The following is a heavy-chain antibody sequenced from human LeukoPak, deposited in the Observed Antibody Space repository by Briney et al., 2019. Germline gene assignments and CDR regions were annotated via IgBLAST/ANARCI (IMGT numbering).Heavy chain of an antibody. V-gene: IGHV4-34*01. Sequence: SETLSLTCAVYGGSFSGYYWSWIRQPPGKGLEWIGEISHSGSTNYNPSLKSRVTISVDTSKNQFSLKLSSVTAADTAVYYCARARVPAAIPYYYYGMDVWGKGTTVPVSS. D-gene: IGHD2-2*01. CDR1: GGSFSGYY. CDR3: ARARVPAAIPYYYYGMDV. J-gene: IGHJ6*04. CDR2: ISHSGST.